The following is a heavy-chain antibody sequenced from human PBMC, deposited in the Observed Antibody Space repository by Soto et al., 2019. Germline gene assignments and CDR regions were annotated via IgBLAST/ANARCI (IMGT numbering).Heavy chain of an antibody. CDR1: GYTFTSYD. V-gene: IGHV1-8*01. CDR3: ARGERTYYDFWSGYYTGPYYGMDV. D-gene: IGHD3-3*01. CDR2: MNPNSGNT. J-gene: IGHJ6*02. Sequence: VASVKVSCKASGYTFTSYDINWVRQATGQGLEWMGWMNPNSGNTGYAQKFQGRVTMTRNTSISTAYMELSSLRSEDTAVYYCARGERTYYDFWSGYYTGPYYGMDVWGQGTTVTVSS.